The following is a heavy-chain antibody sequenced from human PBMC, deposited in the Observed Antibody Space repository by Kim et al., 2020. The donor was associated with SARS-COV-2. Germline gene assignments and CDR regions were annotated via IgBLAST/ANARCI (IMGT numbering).Heavy chain of an antibody. J-gene: IGHJ4*02. D-gene: IGHD2-21*02. V-gene: IGHV3-23*01. CDR3: AKTEVVTAPLG. CDR2: T. Sequence: TYTTDTVKAQFTISRDNSKNPLYLQMNSLRAEDTAVYYCAKTEVVTAPLGWGQGTLVTVSS.